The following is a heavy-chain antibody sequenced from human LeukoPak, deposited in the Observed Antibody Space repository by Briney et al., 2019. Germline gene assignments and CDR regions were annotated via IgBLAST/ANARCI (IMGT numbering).Heavy chain of an antibody. J-gene: IGHJ3*02. Sequence: GGSLRLSCAASGFTFDDYAMHWVRQAPGKGLEWVSGISWNSGSIGYADSVKGRFTISRDNAKNSLYLQMNSLRAEDMALYYCARVGELLYYAFDIRGQGTMVTVSS. CDR2: ISWNSGSI. CDR3: ARVGELLYYAFDI. D-gene: IGHD3-10*01. CDR1: GFTFDDYA. V-gene: IGHV3-9*03.